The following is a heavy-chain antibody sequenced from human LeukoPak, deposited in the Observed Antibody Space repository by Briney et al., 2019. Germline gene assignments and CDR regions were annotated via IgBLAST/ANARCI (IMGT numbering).Heavy chain of an antibody. CDR3: ARVLRFFGSLGWFDP. J-gene: IGHJ5*02. D-gene: IGHD3-3*01. V-gene: IGHV4-39*01. Sequence: SETLSLTCTVSGGSISSSTYYWGWIRQPPGKGLEWIGNIYYSGSAYYNPSLKSRVTISVDTSKNQFSLKLTSVTAADTAVYYCARVLRFFGSLGWFDPWGQGTLVTVSS. CDR1: GGSISSSTYY. CDR2: IYYSGSA.